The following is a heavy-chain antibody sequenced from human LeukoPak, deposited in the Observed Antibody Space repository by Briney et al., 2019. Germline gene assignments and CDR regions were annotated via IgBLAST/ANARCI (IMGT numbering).Heavy chain of an antibody. D-gene: IGHD6-19*01. CDR1: GGTFSSYA. J-gene: IGHJ5*02. V-gene: IGHV1-69*05. Sequence: ASVKVSCKASGGTFSSYAISWVRQAPGQGLEWMGRIIPIFGTANYAQKFQGRVTITTDESTSTAYVELSSLRSEDTAVYYCARGAYSSGWPNWFDPWGQGTLVTVSS. CDR3: ARGAYSSGWPNWFDP. CDR2: IIPIFGTA.